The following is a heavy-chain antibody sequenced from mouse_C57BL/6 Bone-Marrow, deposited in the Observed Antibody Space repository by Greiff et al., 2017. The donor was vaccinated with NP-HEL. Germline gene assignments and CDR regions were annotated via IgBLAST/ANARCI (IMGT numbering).Heavy chain of an antibody. CDR3: ARSDYGSSSYYYAMDY. D-gene: IGHD1-1*01. V-gene: IGHV1-69*01. CDR2: IDPSDSYT. CDR1: GYTFTSYW. Sequence: QVQLQQPGAELVMPGASVKLSCKASGYTFTSYWMHWVKQRPGQGLEWIGEIDPSDSYTNYNQKFKGKSTLTVDKSSSTAYMQLRSLTSEDSAVHYCARSDYGSSSYYYAMDYWGQGTSVTVSS. J-gene: IGHJ4*01.